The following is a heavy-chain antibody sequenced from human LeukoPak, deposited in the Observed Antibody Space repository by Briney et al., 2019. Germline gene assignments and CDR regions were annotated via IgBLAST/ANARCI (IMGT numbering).Heavy chain of an antibody. J-gene: IGHJ6*02. CDR2: IYPSGSA. Sequence: SETLFLTCDVSGDSISSYYWSWIRQPAGKGLEWLGRIYPSGSANYNPSLKSRVTISVDTSKNQFSLKLSSVTAADTAVYYCARAGIAVAGNPMAHMYYYYGMDVWGQGTTVTVSS. D-gene: IGHD6-19*01. CDR3: ARAGIAVAGNPMAHMYYYYGMDV. CDR1: GDSISSYY. V-gene: IGHV4-4*07.